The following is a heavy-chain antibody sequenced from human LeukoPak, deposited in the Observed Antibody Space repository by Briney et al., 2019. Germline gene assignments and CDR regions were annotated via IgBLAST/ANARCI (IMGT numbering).Heavy chain of an antibody. CDR3: ARILSSVAGTNFYFDY. J-gene: IGHJ4*02. V-gene: IGHV4-59*01. D-gene: IGHD6-19*01. CDR2: IYYSGST. Sequence: DPSETLSLTCTVSGGSISSYYWSWIRQPPGKGLEWIGYIYYSGSTNYNPSLKSRVTISVDTSKNQFSPKLSSVTAADTAVYYCARILSSVAGTNFYFDYWGQRTLVTVSS. CDR1: GGSISSYY.